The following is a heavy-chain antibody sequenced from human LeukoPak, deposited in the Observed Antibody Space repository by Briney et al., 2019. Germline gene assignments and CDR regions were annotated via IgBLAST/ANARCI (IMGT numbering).Heavy chain of an antibody. V-gene: IGHV4-30-4*01. CDR3: ARTDGYKAHYFDY. J-gene: IGHJ4*02. CDR1: GGSISSGDYY. Sequence: PSETLSLTCTVSGGSISSGDYYWSWIRQPPGKGLEWIGYIYYSGSTYCNPSLKSRVTISVDTSKNQFSLKLSSVTAADTAVYYCARTDGYKAHYFDYWGQGTLVTVSS. CDR2: IYYSGST. D-gene: IGHD5-24*01.